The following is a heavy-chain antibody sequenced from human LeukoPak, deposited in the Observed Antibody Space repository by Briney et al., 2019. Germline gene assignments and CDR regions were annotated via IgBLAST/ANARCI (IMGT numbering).Heavy chain of an antibody. CDR3: ARVQYSSGWYLPKYYFDY. V-gene: IGHV4-59*01. D-gene: IGHD6-19*01. Sequence: SETLSLTCTVSGGSISSYYWSWIRQPPGKGLEWIGYIYYSGSTNYNPSLKSRVTISVDTSKNQFSLKLSSVTAADTAVYYCARVQYSSGWYLPKYYFDYWAREPWSPSPQ. CDR2: IYYSGST. J-gene: IGHJ4*02. CDR1: GGSISSYY.